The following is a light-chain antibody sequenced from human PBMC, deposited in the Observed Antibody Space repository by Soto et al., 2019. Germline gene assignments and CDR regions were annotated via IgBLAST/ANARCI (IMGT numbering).Light chain of an antibody. CDR2: GAS. CDR1: QSVSSN. Sequence: EIVMTQSPATLSVSPGERATLSCRASQSVSSNLAWYQQKPGQAPRLLIYGASTRATGIPARFSGSGSRTEFTLTISSLQSEDFAVYYCQQYNNWPPKVTFGQGTKVEIK. J-gene: IGKJ1*01. V-gene: IGKV3-15*01. CDR3: QQYNNWPPKVT.